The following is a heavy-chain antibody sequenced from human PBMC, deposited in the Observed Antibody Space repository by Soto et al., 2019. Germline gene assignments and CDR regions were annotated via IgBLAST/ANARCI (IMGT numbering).Heavy chain of an antibody. V-gene: IGHV4-34*01. CDR3: ARGQRRFPVSTVTTRYYYYGMDV. CDR2: INHSGST. J-gene: IGHJ6*02. D-gene: IGHD4-17*01. CDR1: GGSFSGYY. Sequence: SETLSLTCAVYGGSFSGYYWSWIRQPPGKGLEWIGEINHSGSTNYNPSLKSRVTISVDTSKNQFSLKLSSVTAADTAVYYCARGQRRFPVSTVTTRYYYYGMDVWGQGTTVTVSS.